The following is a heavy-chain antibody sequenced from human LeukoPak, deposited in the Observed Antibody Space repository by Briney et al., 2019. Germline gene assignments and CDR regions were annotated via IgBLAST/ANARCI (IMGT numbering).Heavy chain of an antibody. CDR1: GLSFGSYW. CDR2: INEDGSEK. CDR3: YCRSWFWRAPFDH. J-gene: IGHJ4*02. Sequence: PGGSLRLSCAASGLSFGSYWMSWVRQAPGKGLEWVANINEDGSEKYYVDSVKGRFTISRDNAKNSLYLQMNSLRAEDTAVYYRYCRSWFWRAPFDHWGQGTLVTVSS. V-gene: IGHV3-7*01. D-gene: IGHD2-2*01.